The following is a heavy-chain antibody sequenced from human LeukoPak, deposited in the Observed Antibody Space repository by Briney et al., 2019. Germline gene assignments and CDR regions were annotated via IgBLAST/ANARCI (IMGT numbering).Heavy chain of an antibody. Sequence: PGGSLRLSCAASGFTLSSYVMSWVRQAPGTGLEWVSGSTVGGTNTHYADSVKGRFTISRDHSKNMLYLQMSSLRAEDTAIYYCAKDIYAYVTNCFFDYWGQGSLVTVSS. CDR2: STVGGTNT. V-gene: IGHV3-23*01. CDR1: GFTLSSYV. CDR3: AKDIYAYVTNCFFDY. J-gene: IGHJ4*02. D-gene: IGHD4-17*01.